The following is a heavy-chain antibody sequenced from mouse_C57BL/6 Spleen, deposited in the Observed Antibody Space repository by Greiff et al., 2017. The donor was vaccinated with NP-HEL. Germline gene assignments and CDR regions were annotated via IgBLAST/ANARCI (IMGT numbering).Heavy chain of an antibody. V-gene: IGHV1-55*01. J-gene: IGHJ4*01. CDR3: ARSDYYGSRADYYAMDY. D-gene: IGHD1-1*01. CDR2: IYPGSGST. Sequence: QVQLQQPGAELVKPGASVKMSCKASGYTFTSYWITWVKQRPGQGLEWIGDIYPGSGSTNYNEKFKSKATLTVDTSSSTAYMQLSSLTSEDSAVYYCARSDYYGSRADYYAMDYWGQGTSVTVSS. CDR1: GYTFTSYW.